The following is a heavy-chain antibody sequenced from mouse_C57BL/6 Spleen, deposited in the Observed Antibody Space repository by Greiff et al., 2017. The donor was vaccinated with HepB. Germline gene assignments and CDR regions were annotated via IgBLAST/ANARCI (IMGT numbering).Heavy chain of an antibody. CDR1: GFTFSDYG. J-gene: IGHJ3*01. CDR2: ISSGSSTI. V-gene: IGHV5-17*01. D-gene: IGHD2-1*01. CDR3: ARRVTPHSSWFAY. Sequence: EVKLVESGGGLVKPGGSLKLSCAASGFTFSDYGMHWVRQAPEKGLEWVAYISSGSSTIYYADTVKGRFPISRDNAKNTLFLQMTSLRSEDTAMYYCARRVTPHSSWFAYWGQGTLVTVSA.